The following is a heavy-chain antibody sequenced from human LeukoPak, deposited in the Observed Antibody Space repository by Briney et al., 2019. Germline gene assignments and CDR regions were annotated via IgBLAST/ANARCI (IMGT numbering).Heavy chain of an antibody. CDR3: ARVVGYYDSSGYLYP. V-gene: IGHV4-39*07. CDR1: NGSISSSSYY. Sequence: ASETLSLTCTVSNGSISSSSYYWGWIRQPPGKGLEWIGSIYYSGSTYYNPSLKSRVTISVDTSKNQFSLKLSSVTAADTAAYYCARVVGYYDSSGYLYPWGQGTLVTVSS. J-gene: IGHJ5*02. CDR2: IYYSGST. D-gene: IGHD3-22*01.